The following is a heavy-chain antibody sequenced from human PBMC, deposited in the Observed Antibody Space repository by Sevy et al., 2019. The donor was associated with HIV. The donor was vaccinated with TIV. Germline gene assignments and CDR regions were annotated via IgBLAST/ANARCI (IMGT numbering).Heavy chain of an antibody. CDR3: AKDWNDYGPLFVDY. CDR2: ISYDESK. Sequence: GGSLRLSCAASEITFSTAIIHWVRQAPGKGLEWVAAISYDESKYYADSVKGRLTISRDNSKNTLYLQMNSLRAEDTAVYYCAKDWNDYGPLFVDYWGQGTLVTVSS. D-gene: IGHD1-1*01. J-gene: IGHJ4*02. V-gene: IGHV3-30*04. CDR1: EITFSTAI.